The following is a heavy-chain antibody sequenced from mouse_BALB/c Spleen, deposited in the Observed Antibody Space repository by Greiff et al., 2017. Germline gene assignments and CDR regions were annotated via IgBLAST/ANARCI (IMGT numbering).Heavy chain of an antibody. J-gene: IGHJ4*01. CDR2: INPSNGGT. D-gene: IGHD2-3*01. CDR3: ARGDYDHYAMDY. Sequence: VQLQQSGAELVKPGASVKLSCKASGYTFTSYYMYWVKQRPGQGLEWIGEINPSNGGTNFNEKFKSKATLTVDKSSSTAYMQLSSLTSEDSAVYYCARGDYDHYAMDYWGQGTSVTVSS. CDR1: GYTFTSYY. V-gene: IGHV1S81*02.